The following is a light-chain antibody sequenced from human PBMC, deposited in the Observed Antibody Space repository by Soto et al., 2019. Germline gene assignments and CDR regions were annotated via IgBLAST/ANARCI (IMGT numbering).Light chain of an antibody. CDR1: TSNIGAND. CDR3: QSFDNSLNGVV. V-gene: IGLV1-40*01. CDR2: GNI. Sequence: QSVLTQPPSVSGAPGQRVPISCIGSTSNIGANDLHWYQQLPGTAPKLLIYGNINRPSGVPDRFSGSKSGTSASLAISGLQADDEADYYCQSFDNSLNGVVLGGGTKLTVL. J-gene: IGLJ3*02.